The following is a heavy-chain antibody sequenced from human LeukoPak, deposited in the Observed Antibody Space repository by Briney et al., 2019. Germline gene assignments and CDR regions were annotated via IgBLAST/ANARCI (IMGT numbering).Heavy chain of an antibody. V-gene: IGHV4-61*02. Sequence: PSQTLSLTCTVSGGSISSGSYYWSWIRQPAGKGLEWIGRIYTSGSTNYNPSLKSRVTISVDTSKNQFSLKLSSVTAADTAVYYCARAGGYDFWSGLNWFDPWGQGTLVTVSS. D-gene: IGHD3-3*01. CDR1: GGSISSGSYY. J-gene: IGHJ5*02. CDR2: IYTSGST. CDR3: ARAGGYDFWSGLNWFDP.